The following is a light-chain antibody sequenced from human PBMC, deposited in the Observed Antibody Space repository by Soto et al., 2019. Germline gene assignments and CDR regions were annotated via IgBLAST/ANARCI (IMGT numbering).Light chain of an antibody. V-gene: IGKV4-1*01. CDR1: QSVLYSSNNANY. CDR3: QQYYATPFT. CDR2: WAS. J-gene: IGKJ3*01. Sequence: DIVMTQSPDSLAVFLGERATITCKSSQSVLYSSNNANYLAWYQQKPGQPPKLLLYWASTRASGVPDRFSGSGSGTDFSLIISSLQAEDVAVYYCQQYYATPFTFGPGTKVDI.